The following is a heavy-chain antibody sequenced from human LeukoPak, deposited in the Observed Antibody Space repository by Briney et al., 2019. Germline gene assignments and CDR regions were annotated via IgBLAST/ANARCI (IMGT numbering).Heavy chain of an antibody. J-gene: IGHJ3*02. CDR1: GGSLSSYY. CDR2: IYYSGST. Sequence: PSETLSLTCTLSGGSLSSYYWNWIRQPPGKGLEWIGYIYYSGSTNYNPSLKSRVTISVDTSKNQFSLKLSSVTAADTAVYYCARASDSSGYFQAFDIWGQGTMVTVSS. CDR3: ARASDSSGYFQAFDI. V-gene: IGHV4-59*01. D-gene: IGHD3-22*01.